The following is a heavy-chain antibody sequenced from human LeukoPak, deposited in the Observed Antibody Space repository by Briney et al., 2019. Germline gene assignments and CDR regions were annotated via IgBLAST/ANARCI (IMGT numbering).Heavy chain of an antibody. CDR2: IRYDGSNK. J-gene: IGHJ6*03. V-gene: IGHV3-30*02. CDR3: ATTGGYSYGPPYMDV. Sequence: GGSLRLSCAASGFTFSSYGMHWVRQAPGKGLEWVAFIRYDGSNKYYADSVKGRFTISRDNSKNTLYLQMNSLRAEDTAVYYCATTGGYSYGPPYMDVWGKGTTVTVSS. D-gene: IGHD5-18*01. CDR1: GFTFSSYG.